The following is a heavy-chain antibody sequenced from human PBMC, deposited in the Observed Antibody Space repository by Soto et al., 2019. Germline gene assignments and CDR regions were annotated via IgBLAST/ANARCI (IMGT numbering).Heavy chain of an antibody. CDR1: GDSVSSNSAA. CDR2: SYYRSKWYN. J-gene: IGHJ6*02. D-gene: IGHD3-3*01. Sequence: PSQTLSVTCAISGDSVSSNSAAWNWIRQSPSRGLEWLGRSYYRSKWYNDYAVSVKSRITINPDTSKNQFSLQLNSVTPEDTAVYYCARGWSGYWYYYYYGMDVWGQGTTVTVSS. V-gene: IGHV6-1*01. CDR3: ARGWSGYWYYYYYGMDV.